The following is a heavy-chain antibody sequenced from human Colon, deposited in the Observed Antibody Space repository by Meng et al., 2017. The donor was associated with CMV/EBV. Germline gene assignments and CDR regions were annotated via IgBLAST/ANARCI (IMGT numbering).Heavy chain of an antibody. CDR2: IIPVFGTP. J-gene: IGHJ4*02. CDR1: GGNFKP. CDR3: ARRNCRSQSCFQFSFHQ. V-gene: IGHV1-69*05. Sequence: SGGNFKPINWVRQAPGQGLEWMGGIIPVFGTPIYAQKFQGRVTIGTDDSTTTAYMELNRLTSEDTAVYYCARRNCRSQSCFQFSFHQWGQGTLVTVSS. D-gene: IGHD2-15*01.